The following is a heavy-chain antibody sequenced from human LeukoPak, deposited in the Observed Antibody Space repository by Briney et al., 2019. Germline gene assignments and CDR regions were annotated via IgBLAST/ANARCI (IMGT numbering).Heavy chain of an antibody. CDR3: ARDFASGRDGPFDY. Sequence: PSETLSLTCTVSGGSISSVGYYWSWIRQHPGKGLEWIGYIYYTGSTYYNPSLASRVTSSVDTSKNQFSLKVRSVTAADTAVYYCARDFASGRDGPFDYWGQGPVPTVSS. V-gene: IGHV4-31*03. D-gene: IGHD6-19*01. CDR2: IYYTGST. J-gene: IGHJ4*02. CDR1: GGSISSVGYY.